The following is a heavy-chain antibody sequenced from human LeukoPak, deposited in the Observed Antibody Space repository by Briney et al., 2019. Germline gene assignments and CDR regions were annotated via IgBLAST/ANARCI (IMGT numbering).Heavy chain of an antibody. CDR3: AKLGPGGTGYYPFDY. CDR2: IKQDGSEK. Sequence: GGSLRLSCAASGFTFSSYGMHWVRLAPGKGLEWVAYIKQDGSEKYYMDSVKGRFTISRDNAKNSLYLQMNSLRAEDTALYYCAKLGPGGTGYYPFDYWGQGTLVTVSS. D-gene: IGHD3/OR15-3a*01. CDR1: GFTFSSYG. J-gene: IGHJ4*02. V-gene: IGHV3-7*03.